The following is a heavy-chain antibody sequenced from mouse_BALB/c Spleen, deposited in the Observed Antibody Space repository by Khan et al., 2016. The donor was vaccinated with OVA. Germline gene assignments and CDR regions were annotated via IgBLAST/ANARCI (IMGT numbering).Heavy chain of an antibody. CDR2: IETYSGGT. CDR1: GYSFTGYN. Sequence: VQLQQSGPELEKPGASLKMSCTASGYSFTGYNMNWVKQSNGQSLEWIGSIETYSGGTSYNQKFKGKATLTVDTSSSTVYMQLKCLTSEDSAVYKCAIRWLAYWGQGTPVTVSA. J-gene: IGHJ3*01. CDR3: AIRWLAY. V-gene: IGHV1-39*01.